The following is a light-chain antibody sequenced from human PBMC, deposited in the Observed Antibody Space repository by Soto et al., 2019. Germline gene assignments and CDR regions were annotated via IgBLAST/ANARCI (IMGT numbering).Light chain of an antibody. CDR1: QSVSSY. CDR2: DAS. J-gene: IGKJ4*01. Sequence: DIVFTQSPGSLSSSPGERVTISCRASQSVSSYLAWYQQKPGQAPRLLIYDASNRATGIPARFSGSGSGTDFTLTISSLEPEDFAFYYCQQRSNWPTKLTFGGGTKVDIK. CDR3: QQRSNWPTKLT. V-gene: IGKV3-11*01.